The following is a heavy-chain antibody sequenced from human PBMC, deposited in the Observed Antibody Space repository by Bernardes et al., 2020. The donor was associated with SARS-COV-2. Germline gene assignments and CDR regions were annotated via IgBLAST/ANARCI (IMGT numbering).Heavy chain of an antibody. D-gene: IGHD3-16*02. Sequence: GSLRLSCAASGFTFSSYAMGWVRQAPGKGLEWVSGINTRGDAIYYRDSVKGRFTISRDYSKNTLSLQMNSLRAEDTATYYCTAYTFGFVRRIDYWGQGTLVTVSS. CDR1: GFTFSSYA. J-gene: IGHJ4*02. CDR2: INTRGDAI. V-gene: IGHV3-23*01. CDR3: TAYTFGFVRRIDY.